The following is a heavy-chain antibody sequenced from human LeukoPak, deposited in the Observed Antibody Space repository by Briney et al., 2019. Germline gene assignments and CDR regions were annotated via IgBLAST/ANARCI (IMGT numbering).Heavy chain of an antibody. V-gene: IGHV4-4*07. Sequence: SETLSLTCTVSGGSISSYYWSWIRQPAGKGLEWIGRIYTSGSTNYNPSLKSRVTMSVATSKNQFSLKLSSVTAADTAVYYCARAPVVVISRDYYYYGMDVWGQGTTVTVSS. CDR3: ARAPVVVISRDYYYYGMDV. J-gene: IGHJ6*02. CDR2: IYTSGST. CDR1: GGSISSYY. D-gene: IGHD3-22*01.